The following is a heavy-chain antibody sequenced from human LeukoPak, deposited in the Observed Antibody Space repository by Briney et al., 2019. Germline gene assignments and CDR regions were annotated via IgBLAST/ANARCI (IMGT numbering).Heavy chain of an antibody. CDR3: AKVGSGSTVVKVFDN. D-gene: IGHD4-23*01. V-gene: IGHV3-23*01. CDR2: ISTSGGST. Sequence: GGSLRLSCAASGFTFSSYAMSWVRQAPGKGLEWVSAISTSGGSTYHADSVKGRFTISRDNSKNTLYLQVNSLRAVDTAVYYCAKVGSGSTVVKVFDNWGQGTLVTVSS. J-gene: IGHJ4*02. CDR1: GFTFSSYA.